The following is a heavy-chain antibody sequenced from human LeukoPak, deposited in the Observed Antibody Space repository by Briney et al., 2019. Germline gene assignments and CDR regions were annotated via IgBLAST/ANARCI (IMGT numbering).Heavy chain of an antibody. CDR1: GGSISTNNW. Sequence: PSETLSLTCGVSGGSISTNNWWNWVRQPPGKGLEWIGEIYHSGSTTYNPSLKSRVTISVDKSKNQFSLKLSSVTAADTAVYYCARAYSGILRWFDPWGQGTLVTVSS. V-gene: IGHV4-4*02. CDR2: IYHSGST. J-gene: IGHJ5*02. CDR3: ARAYSGILRWFDP. D-gene: IGHD6-13*01.